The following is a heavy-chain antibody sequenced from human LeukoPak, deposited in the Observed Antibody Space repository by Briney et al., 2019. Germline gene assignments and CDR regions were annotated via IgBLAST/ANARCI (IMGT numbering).Heavy chain of an antibody. D-gene: IGHD4-17*01. CDR3: ARTTVTTFYYFDY. J-gene: IGHJ4*02. CDR1: GFTFSSYW. Sequence: PGGSLRLSCAAPGFTFSSYWMSWVRQAPGKGLEWVANIKEDGSEKYYVDSVKGRFTISRDNAKNSLYLQMNSLRAEDTAVYYCARTTVTTFYYFDYWGQGTLVTVSS. CDR2: IKEDGSEK. V-gene: IGHV3-7*01.